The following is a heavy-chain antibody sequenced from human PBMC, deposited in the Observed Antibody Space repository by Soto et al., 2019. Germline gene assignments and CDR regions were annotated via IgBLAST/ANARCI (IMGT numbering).Heavy chain of an antibody. J-gene: IGHJ4*02. CDR2: IRSSGST. Sequence: QVQLQESGPGLVRPSETLSLTCTVSGGSISGYYWGWIRQPPGKGLEWIGYIRSSGSTNYNPSLKRRVTISADTSKNQFSLKLSSVTAADTAVYYCARTGPRRGGSNLDFWGQGTLVTVSS. CDR3: ARTGPRRGGSNLDF. CDR1: GGSISGYY. D-gene: IGHD1-1*01. V-gene: IGHV4-59*01.